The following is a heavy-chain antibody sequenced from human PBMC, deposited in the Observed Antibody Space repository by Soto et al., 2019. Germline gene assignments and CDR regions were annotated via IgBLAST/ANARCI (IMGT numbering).Heavy chain of an antibody. Sequence: GASVKVSCKTSGYTLTSYGISWVRQSPGQLLEWMGWISAYSGKTNYAQKLQGRLTMTTDTSTSTAYMELRSLRSDDTALYYCARDNSGDFWSGYSHYYFDYWGQGTLVTVSS. CDR2: ISAYSGKT. J-gene: IGHJ4*02. CDR3: ARDNSGDFWSGYSHYYFDY. V-gene: IGHV1-18*01. CDR1: GYTLTSYG. D-gene: IGHD3-3*01.